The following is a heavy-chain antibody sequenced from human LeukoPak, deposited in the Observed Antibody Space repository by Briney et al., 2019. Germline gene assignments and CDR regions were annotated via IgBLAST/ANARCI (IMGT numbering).Heavy chain of an antibody. V-gene: IGHV1-2*02. CDR2: INPNSGGT. D-gene: IGHD2-15*01. CDR1: GYTFTGYY. J-gene: IGHJ6*02. Sequence: ASVKVSCKASGYTFTGYYMHWVRQAPGQGLEWMGWINPNSGGTNYAQKFQGRVTMTRDTSTSTVYMELSSLRSEDTAVYYCARDPYVCSGGSCYSPVTYGMDVWGQGTTVTVSS. CDR3: ARDPYVCSGGSCYSPVTYGMDV.